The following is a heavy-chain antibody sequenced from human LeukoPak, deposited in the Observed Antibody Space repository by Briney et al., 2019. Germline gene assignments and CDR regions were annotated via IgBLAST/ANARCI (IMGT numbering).Heavy chain of an antibody. CDR1: GGSVSSGTYY. Sequence: SETLSLTCTVSGGSVSSGTYYWNWIRQPPGTRLEWIGYIYYSGTTNYNPSFKSRVTMSVDTSKNQFSLKLTSVTAADTAVYYCARGAVVNGLDVWGQGTTVTVSS. CDR2: IYYSGTT. J-gene: IGHJ6*02. V-gene: IGHV4-61*01. CDR3: ARGAVVNGLDV. D-gene: IGHD3-16*02.